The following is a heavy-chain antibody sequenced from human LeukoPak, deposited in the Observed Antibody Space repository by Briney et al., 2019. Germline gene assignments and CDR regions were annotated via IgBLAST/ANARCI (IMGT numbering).Heavy chain of an antibody. CDR3: ARFYPNNWFDP. V-gene: IGHV3-53*04. D-gene: IGHD3-16*02. Sequence: GGSLRLSCAASGFTVSSNYMSWVRQAPGKELEWVSVIYSGGSTYYADSVKGRFTISRHNSKNTLYLQMNSLRAEDTAVYYCARFYPNNWFDPWGQGTLVTVSS. CDR1: GFTVSSNY. CDR2: IYSGGST. J-gene: IGHJ5*02.